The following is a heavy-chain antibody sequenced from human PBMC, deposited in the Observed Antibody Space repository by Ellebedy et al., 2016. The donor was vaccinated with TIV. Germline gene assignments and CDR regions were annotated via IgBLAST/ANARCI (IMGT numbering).Heavy chain of an antibody. Sequence: GESLKISCAASAFTFSYYWMGWVRQAPGKGLQWVASISQDGSAKYYVDSVKGRFTISRDNAKNSLYLEMNSLRAEDTAVYYCARERNYYFDLWGRGTLVTVSS. D-gene: IGHD1-7*01. CDR2: ISQDGSAK. V-gene: IGHV3-7*03. J-gene: IGHJ2*01. CDR1: AFTFSYYW. CDR3: ARERNYYFDL.